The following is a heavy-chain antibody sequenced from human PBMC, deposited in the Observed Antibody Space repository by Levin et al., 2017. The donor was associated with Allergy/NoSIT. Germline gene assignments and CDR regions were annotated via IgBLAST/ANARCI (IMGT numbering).Heavy chain of an antibody. Sequence: GGSLRLSCAASGFTFSSYAMSWVRQAPGKGLEWVSAISGSGGSTYYADSVKGRFTISRDNSKNTLYLQMNSLRAEDTAVYYCAKDHDADTAMVTPYDYWGQGTLVTVSS. CDR3: AKDHDADTAMVTPYDY. CDR1: GFTFSSYA. D-gene: IGHD5-18*01. CDR2: ISGSGGST. J-gene: IGHJ4*02. V-gene: IGHV3-23*01.